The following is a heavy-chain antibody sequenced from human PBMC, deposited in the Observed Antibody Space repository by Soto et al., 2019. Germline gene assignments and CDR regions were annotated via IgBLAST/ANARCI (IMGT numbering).Heavy chain of an antibody. CDR3: AREPYSSGPCFDY. CDR1: GFTFSSYA. J-gene: IGHJ4*02. Sequence: QVQLVESGGGVVQPGRSLRLSCAASGFTFSSYAMHWVRQAPGKGLEWVAVISYDGSNKYYADSVKGRFTISRDNSKNTLYLQRNSLRAEDTAVYYCAREPYSSGPCFDYWGQGTLVTVSS. CDR2: ISYDGSNK. V-gene: IGHV3-30-3*01. D-gene: IGHD6-19*01.